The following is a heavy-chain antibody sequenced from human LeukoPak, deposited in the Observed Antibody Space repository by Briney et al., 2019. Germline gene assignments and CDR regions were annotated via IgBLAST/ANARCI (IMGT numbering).Heavy chain of an antibody. CDR3: AKDPSYGDYVDTSIDY. CDR2: ISGSGRST. J-gene: IGHJ4*02. CDR1: GFNFSIYS. D-gene: IGHD4-17*01. V-gene: IGHV3-23*01. Sequence: GGSLRLSCAASGFNFSIYSMNWVRQAPGKGLDWVSSISGSGRSTYYADSVKGRFTISRDNSKNTLYLQMNSLRAEDTAVYYCAKDPSYGDYVDTSIDYWGQGTLVTVSS.